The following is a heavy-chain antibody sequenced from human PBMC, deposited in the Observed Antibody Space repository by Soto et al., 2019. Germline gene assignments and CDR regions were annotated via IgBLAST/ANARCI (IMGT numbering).Heavy chain of an antibody. J-gene: IGHJ6*02. Sequence: ASVKVSCKASGYSFTGYCMHWVRQAPGQGLEWMGWINPNSGGTNYAQRFQGRVTMTRDTSISTAYMELSSLSSDDTAVYYCARDHNGGYSYYYYYAMDVWGQGTTVTVPS. V-gene: IGHV1-2*02. CDR3: ARDHNGGYSYYYYYAMDV. CDR1: GYSFTGYC. D-gene: IGHD1-26*01. CDR2: INPNSGGT.